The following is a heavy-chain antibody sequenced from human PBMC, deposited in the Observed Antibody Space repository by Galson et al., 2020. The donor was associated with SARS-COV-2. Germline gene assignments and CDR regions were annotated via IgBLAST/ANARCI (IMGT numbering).Heavy chain of an antibody. V-gene: IGHV3-74*03. J-gene: IGHJ4*02. CDR2: INTDGSIT. D-gene: IGHD2-21*01. Sequence: GEPLKISCAASGFTFSDYWMHWVRQAPGKGPMWVSRINTDGSITTNADSVRGRFTVSRDNAKNTVYLQMNSLRVDDTAVYYCARDPKHQGGVDWGPGTLVTVSS. CDR3: ARDPKHQGGVD. CDR1: GFTFSDYW.